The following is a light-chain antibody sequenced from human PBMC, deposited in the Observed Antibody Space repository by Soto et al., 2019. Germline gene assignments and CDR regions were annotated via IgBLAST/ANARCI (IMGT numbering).Light chain of an antibody. J-gene: IGKJ4*01. Sequence: ELVLTQSPGTLSLSPGDRATLSCRSSQSAYSSYLSWYQQKPGQAPRLLIYGASNRATGIPDRFSGSGSGTDFTLTISGLEPEDFAVYYCRQYGTSLFTFGGGTRVEIK. CDR2: GAS. CDR1: QSAYSSY. V-gene: IGKV3-20*01. CDR3: RQYGTSLFT.